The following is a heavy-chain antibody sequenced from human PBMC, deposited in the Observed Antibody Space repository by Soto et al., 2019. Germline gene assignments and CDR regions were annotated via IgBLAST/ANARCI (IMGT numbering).Heavy chain of an antibody. CDR1: GDSIRSYF. J-gene: IGHJ5*02. Sequence: KPSETLSLTCNVSGDSIRSYFWSWIRQSPGKGLEWIGYIPYSGGPTYNPSLKSRVTISIDTSKKQFSLKMTSVTAADTAVYYCASSKMGLISVLETWGQGTLVTVSS. CDR3: ASSKMGLISVLET. D-gene: IGHD2-8*01. V-gene: IGHV4-59*01. CDR2: IPYSGGP.